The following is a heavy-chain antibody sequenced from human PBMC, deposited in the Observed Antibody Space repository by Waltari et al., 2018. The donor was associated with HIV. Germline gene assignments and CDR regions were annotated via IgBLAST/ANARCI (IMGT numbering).Heavy chain of an antibody. CDR3: ARECLRVCFSSGWEEVAH. CDR1: GFPFSRDG. V-gene: IGHV3-74*01. D-gene: IGHD6-19*01. J-gene: IGHJ4*02. Sequence: VQLVESGGGLVQPGGSLRLSCEASGFPFSRDGMQWVRQAPGKGLEWVSRIKTDGNTITYADSVKGRFTISRDNANNTLYLEMNSLRPEDTGIYYCARECLRVCFSSGWEEVAHWGQGTLVTVSS. CDR2: IKTDGNTI.